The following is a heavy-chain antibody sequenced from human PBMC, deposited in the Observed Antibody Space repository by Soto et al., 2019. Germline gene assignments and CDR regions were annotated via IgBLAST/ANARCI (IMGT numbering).Heavy chain of an antibody. CDR1: GGTFSSYT. J-gene: IGHJ4*02. V-gene: IGHV1-69*08. CDR2: IIPILGIA. Sequence: QVQLVQSGAEVKKPGSSVKVSCKASGGTFSSYTISWVRQAPGQGLEWMGRIIPILGIANYAQKFQGRVTITADKSTNTAYMELSRLRAEDTAVYYCARDNYGLGSYSKDVGYYFDYWGQGTLVTVSS. D-gene: IGHD3-10*01. CDR3: ARDNYGLGSYSKDVGYYFDY.